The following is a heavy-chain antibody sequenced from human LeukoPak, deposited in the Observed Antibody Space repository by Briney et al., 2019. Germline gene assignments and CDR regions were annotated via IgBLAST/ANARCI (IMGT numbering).Heavy chain of an antibody. V-gene: IGHV3-74*01. Sequence: GGSLRLSCAASGFTFSSYWMHWVRQAPGKGLVWVSRINTDGRTTSYADSVKGRFTTSRDNAKNTQYLLMNIMRADAPAVYYCAGQLPFDYWGQGTLVTVS. D-gene: IGHD2-2*01. CDR2: INTDGRTT. CDR3: AGQLPFDY. CDR1: GFTFSSYW. J-gene: IGHJ4*02.